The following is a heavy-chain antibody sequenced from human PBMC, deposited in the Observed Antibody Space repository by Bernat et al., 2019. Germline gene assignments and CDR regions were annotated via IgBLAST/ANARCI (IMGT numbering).Heavy chain of an antibody. Sequence: EVQLVESGGGLVKPGGSLRLSCAASGFTFSSYSMNWVRQAPGKGLEWVSSISSSSYIYYADSVKGRFTISRDNAKNSLYLQMNSLRAEDTAVYYCARGGSGSYYHLFDYWGQGTLVTVSS. V-gene: IGHV3-21*01. CDR2: ISSSSYI. CDR3: ARGGSGSYYHLFDY. D-gene: IGHD3-10*01. CDR1: GFTFSSYS. J-gene: IGHJ4*02.